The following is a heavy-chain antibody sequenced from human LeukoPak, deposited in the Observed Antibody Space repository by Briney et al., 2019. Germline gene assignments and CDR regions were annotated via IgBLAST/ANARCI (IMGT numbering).Heavy chain of an antibody. J-gene: IGHJ4*02. CDR1: GGSIRSSNW. D-gene: IGHD5-18*01. Sequence: SETLSLTCAVSGGSIRSSNWWSWVRQPPGKGLEWIGEIYHSGSTNYNPSLKSRVTISVDNTHNRYSLKLSSVTAADPAVYYCAGGRGYSYSGGGIYWGQGTLVTVSS. CDR3: AGGRGYSYSGGGIY. V-gene: IGHV4-4*02. CDR2: IYHSGST.